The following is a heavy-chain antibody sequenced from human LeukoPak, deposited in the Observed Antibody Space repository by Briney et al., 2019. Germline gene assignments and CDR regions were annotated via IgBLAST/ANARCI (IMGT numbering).Heavy chain of an antibody. CDR2: IYHSGST. Sequence: PSETLSLTCTVSGGSISSSSYYWGWIRQPPGKGLEWIGSIYHSGSTNYNPSLKSRVTISLDTSKDHFSLSLRSVTAADTAIYYCARQHDGGWAGFGYWGPGILVTVSS. V-gene: IGHV4-39*01. D-gene: IGHD6-19*01. CDR3: ARQHDGGWAGFGY. CDR1: GGSISSSSYY. J-gene: IGHJ4*02.